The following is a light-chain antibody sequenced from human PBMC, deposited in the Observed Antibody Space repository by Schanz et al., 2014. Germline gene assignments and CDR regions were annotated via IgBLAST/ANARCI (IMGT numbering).Light chain of an antibody. CDR3: CSYAGSSTFWV. J-gene: IGLJ3*02. V-gene: IGLV2-23*01. Sequence: QSALTQHASVSGSPGQSITISCTGTSSDVGSYNLVSWYQQHPGKAPKLIIYEGSKRPSGVSNRFSGSKSGNTASLTISGLQAEDEADYYCCSYAGSSTFWVFGGGTKLTVL. CDR2: EGS. CDR1: SSDVGSYNL.